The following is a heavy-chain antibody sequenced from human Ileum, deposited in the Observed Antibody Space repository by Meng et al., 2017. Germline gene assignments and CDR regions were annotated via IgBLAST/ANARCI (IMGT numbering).Heavy chain of an antibody. V-gene: IGHV3-23*01. J-gene: IGHJ4*02. CDR3: ATSTYSTSWYYFDY. CDR1: GFTFSSYA. Sequence: GGSLRLSCAASGFTFSSYAMSWVRQAPGKGLEWVSAISDSGGTTYYADSVKGRFTISRDNSRNTLYPQMNSLRAEDTAVYYCATSTYSTSWYYFDYWGQGTLVTVSS. CDR2: ISDSGGTT. D-gene: IGHD2-2*01.